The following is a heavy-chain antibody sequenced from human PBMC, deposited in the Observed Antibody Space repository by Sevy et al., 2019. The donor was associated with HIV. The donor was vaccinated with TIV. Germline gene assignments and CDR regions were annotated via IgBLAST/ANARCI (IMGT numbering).Heavy chain of an antibody. V-gene: IGHV4-59*08. Sequence: TLSLTCTVSGGSINSDHWNWIRQPPGKGLEWIGYVYYTGGTNYNPSLKNRVTISVDRTKNQFSLKLTSVTAADTAVYYCARRNDFDIWVQGTMVTVSS. CDR2: VYYTGGT. CDR1: GGSINSDH. J-gene: IGHJ3*02. CDR3: ARRNDFDI.